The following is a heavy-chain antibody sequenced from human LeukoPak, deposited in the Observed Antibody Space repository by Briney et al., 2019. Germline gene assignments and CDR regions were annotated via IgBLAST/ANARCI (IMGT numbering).Heavy chain of an antibody. D-gene: IGHD2-2*01. CDR1: GFTFSSNS. J-gene: IGHJ4*02. Sequence: GGSLRLSCAASGFTFSSNSMNWVRQAPGKGLEWVSYISSTGGTIYYADSMKGRFTISRDNAKNSLYLQMNSLRVEDTAVYYCARISTSYADYWGQGTLVTVSS. CDR2: ISSTGGTI. CDR3: ARISTSYADY. V-gene: IGHV3-48*04.